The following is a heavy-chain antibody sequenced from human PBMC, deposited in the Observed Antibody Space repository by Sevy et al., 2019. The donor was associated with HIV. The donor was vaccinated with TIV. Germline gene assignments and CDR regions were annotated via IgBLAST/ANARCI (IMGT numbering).Heavy chain of an antibody. CDR3: TTMMRLYGDPNFWYFDL. J-gene: IGHJ2*01. D-gene: IGHD4-17*01. Sequence: GGSLRLSCAASGFTFSNVWTSWVRQASGKGLEWVGRIQSKSEGGTTDYAAPVKGRFSISRDESSETLYLQMNSLKTEDTAVYYCTTMMRLYGDPNFWYFDLWGRGTLVTVSS. V-gene: IGHV3-15*01. CDR1: GFTFSNVW. CDR2: IQSKSEGGTT.